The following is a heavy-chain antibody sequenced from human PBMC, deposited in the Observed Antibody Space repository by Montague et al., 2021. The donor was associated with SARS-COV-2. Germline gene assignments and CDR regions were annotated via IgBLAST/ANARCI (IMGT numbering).Heavy chain of an antibody. Sequence: SQTQSLTYTVSGGSISSGGDYWSWIRQHPGKGLEWIGYIYYSGSTYYNPSLKSRVTISVDTSKNQFSLKLSSVTAADTAVYYCARVTAGTAAIFFGFPRPFDAFDIWGQGTMVTVSS. V-gene: IGHV4-31*03. D-gene: IGHD2-2*01. CDR2: IYYSGST. CDR3: ARVTAGTAAIFFGFPRPFDAFDI. J-gene: IGHJ3*02. CDR1: GGSISSGGDY.